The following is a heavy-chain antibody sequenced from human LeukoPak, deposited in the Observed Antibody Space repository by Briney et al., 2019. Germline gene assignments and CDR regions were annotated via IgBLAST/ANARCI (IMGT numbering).Heavy chain of an antibody. CDR3: ARAHYGSGSYYPITRFDP. J-gene: IGHJ5*02. CDR1: GGAISSGDYY. V-gene: IGHV4-30-4*01. CDR2: IYYSGST. Sequence: NPSETLSLTCTASGGAISSGDYYWSWIRQPPGEGLEWIGYIYYSGSTYYNPSLKSRVTISVDTSKNQFSLKLSSVTAADTAVYYCARAHYGSGSYYPITRFDPWGQGTLVTVSS. D-gene: IGHD3-10*01.